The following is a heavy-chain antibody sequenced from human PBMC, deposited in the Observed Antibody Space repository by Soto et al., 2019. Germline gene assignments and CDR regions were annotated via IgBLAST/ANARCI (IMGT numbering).Heavy chain of an antibody. Sequence: QVQLVQSGAEVKKPGASVKVSCKASGYTFTSYGISWVRQAPGQGLEWMGWISAYNGNTNYAQKLQGRVTMTTNTTTRTADMELVSRTSHDTAVHYCARDRAGGTYWGGYYDYDMDVWGKGTTVTVSS. V-gene: IGHV1-18*04. J-gene: IGHJ6*04. D-gene: IGHD1-26*01. CDR1: GYTFTSYG. CDR3: ARDRAGGTYWGGYYDYDMDV. CDR2: ISAYNGNT.